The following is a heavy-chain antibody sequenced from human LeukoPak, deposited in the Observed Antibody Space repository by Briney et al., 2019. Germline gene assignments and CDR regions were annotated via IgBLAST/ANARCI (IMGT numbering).Heavy chain of an antibody. CDR1: GFTFSSYE. V-gene: IGHV3-48*03. CDR3: ARGNTVWSGLRGWFDP. J-gene: IGHJ5*02. Sequence: GGSLRLSCAASGFTFSSYEMNWVRQAPGKGLEWVSYISSSGNTIYHADSVKGRFTISRDNAKNSLYLQMNSLRAEDTAVYYCARGNTVWSGLRGWFDPWGQGTLVTVSS. D-gene: IGHD3-3*01. CDR2: ISSSGNTI.